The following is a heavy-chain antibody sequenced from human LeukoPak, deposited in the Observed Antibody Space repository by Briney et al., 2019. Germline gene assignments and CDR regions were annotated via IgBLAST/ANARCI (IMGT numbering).Heavy chain of an antibody. CDR1: GFTFNSYG. D-gene: IGHD4-17*01. V-gene: IGHV3-30*18. CDR2: ISYDGNDK. J-gene: IGHJ4*02. CDR3: AKDADYGDPVYQLDY. Sequence: PGGSLRLSCAASGFTFNSYGMHWVRQAPGKGLEWGAVISYDGNDKFYRDSVKGRFTISRDNSKNTLYLQMNSLRAEDTAVYYCAKDADYGDPVYQLDYWGQGTLVTVSS.